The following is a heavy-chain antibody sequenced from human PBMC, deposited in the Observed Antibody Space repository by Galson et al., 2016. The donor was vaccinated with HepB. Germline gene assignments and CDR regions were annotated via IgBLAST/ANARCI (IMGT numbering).Heavy chain of an antibody. Sequence: SLRLSCAASGFTFSSYTVHWVRQAPGKGLEWVAVISYDGSDKYYADSVKGRFTISRDNSKNTLYLQMNSLRAEDTAVYYCASSDYDILTGYYNVPYWGQGTLVTVSS. V-gene: IGHV3-30*04. CDR2: ISYDGSDK. D-gene: IGHD3-9*01. J-gene: IGHJ4*02. CDR3: ASSDYDILTGYYNVPY. CDR1: GFTFSSYT.